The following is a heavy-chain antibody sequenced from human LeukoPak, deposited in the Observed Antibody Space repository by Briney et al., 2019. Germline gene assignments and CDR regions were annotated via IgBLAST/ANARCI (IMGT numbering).Heavy chain of an antibody. Sequence: AGGSLRLSCAASGFIFSTYWMSWDRQAPGKGLEWVANVKRDGREKYYVDSVKGRFTISRDNAKNSLYLQMNSLRAEDTAVYYCARVPGSGYFYGMDVWGKGTTVTVSS. CDR3: ARVPGSGYFYGMDV. CDR2: VKRDGREK. V-gene: IGHV3-7*03. D-gene: IGHD3-10*01. J-gene: IGHJ6*04. CDR1: GFIFSTYW.